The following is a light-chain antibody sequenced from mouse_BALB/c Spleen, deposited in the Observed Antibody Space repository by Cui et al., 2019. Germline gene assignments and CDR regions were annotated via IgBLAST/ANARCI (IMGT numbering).Light chain of an antibody. Sequence: QILLTQSQATMSASPGEKVTMTCSASSSVSYMHWYQQKPGSSPKPWIYDTSNLASGFPARFSGSGSGTSYSLIISSMEAEDAATYYCHQRSSYRTFGGGTKLEIK. V-gene: IGKV4-69*01. CDR3: HQRSSYRT. CDR1: SSVSY. CDR2: DTS. J-gene: IGKJ1*01.